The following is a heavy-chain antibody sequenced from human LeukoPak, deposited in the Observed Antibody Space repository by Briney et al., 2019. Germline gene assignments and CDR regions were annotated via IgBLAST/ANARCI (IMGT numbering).Heavy chain of an antibody. Sequence: SETLSLTCAVYGGSFSGYYWSWIRQPPGKGLEWIGEINHSGSTNYNPSLKSRVTISVDTYKKQFSLKLSSVTAAVTARYYCARSRSITMVRGVIPLDYWGQGTLVTVSS. J-gene: IGHJ4*02. CDR3: ARSRSITMVRGVIPLDY. V-gene: IGHV4-34*01. CDR2: INHSGST. CDR1: GGSFSGYY. D-gene: IGHD3-10*01.